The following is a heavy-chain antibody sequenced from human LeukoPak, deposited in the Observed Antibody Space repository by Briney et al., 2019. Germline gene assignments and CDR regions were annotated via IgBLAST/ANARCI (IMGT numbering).Heavy chain of an antibody. CDR1: GYTFTGYY. J-gene: IGHJ4*02. Sequence: GASVKVSCKASGYTFTGYYMHWVRQAPGQGLEWMGWINPNSGGTNYAQKFQGRVTMTRDTSISTAYMELSSLRSEDTAVYYCARRYCSGGSCYNAVDYWGQGTLVTVSS. D-gene: IGHD2-15*01. CDR2: INPNSGGT. CDR3: ARRYCSGGSCYNAVDY. V-gene: IGHV1-2*02.